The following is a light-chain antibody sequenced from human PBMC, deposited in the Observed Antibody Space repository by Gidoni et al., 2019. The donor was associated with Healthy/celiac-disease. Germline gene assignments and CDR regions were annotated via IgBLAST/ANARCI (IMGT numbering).Light chain of an antibody. J-gene: IGKJ2*01. CDR3: MQALQTPDT. CDR2: LCS. CDR1: QSLLHSNGYNY. V-gene: IGKV2-28*01. Sequence: DIVMTPSPLSLPVTPGEPASISCRSSQSLLHSNGYNYLDWYLQKPGQSPQLLIYLCSNRASGVPDRFSGSGSGTDFTLKISRVEAEDVGVYYCMQALQTPDTFGQGTKLEIK.